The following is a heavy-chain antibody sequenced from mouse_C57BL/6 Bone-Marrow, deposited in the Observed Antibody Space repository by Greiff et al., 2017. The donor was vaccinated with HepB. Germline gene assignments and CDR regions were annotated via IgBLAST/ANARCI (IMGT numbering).Heavy chain of an antibody. J-gene: IGHJ2*01. D-gene: IGHD1-1*01. Sequence: EVKLVESGGGLLQPGGSLSLSCAASGFTFTDYYMSWVRQPPGKALEWLGFIRNKANGYTTEYSASVKGRFTISRDNSQSILYLQMNALRAEDSATYYCARYAYGSLDYWGQGTTLTVSS. V-gene: IGHV7-3*01. CDR3: ARYAYGSLDY. CDR2: IRNKANGYTT. CDR1: GFTFTDYY.